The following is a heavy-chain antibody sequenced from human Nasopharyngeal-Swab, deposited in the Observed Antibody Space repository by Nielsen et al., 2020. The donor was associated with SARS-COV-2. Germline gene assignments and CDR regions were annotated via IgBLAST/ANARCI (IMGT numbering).Heavy chain of an antibody. J-gene: IGHJ6*02. V-gene: IGHV4-59*12. CDR3: ARGRGSIAARHWYYGMDV. Sequence: SETLSLTCTVSGGSISSYYWSWIRQPPGKGLEWIGYIYYSGSTNYNPSLKSRVIISVDTSKDQFSLKLSSVTAADTAVYYCARGRGSIAARHWYYGMDVWGQGTTVTVSS. CDR2: IYYSGST. D-gene: IGHD6-6*01. CDR1: GGSISSYY.